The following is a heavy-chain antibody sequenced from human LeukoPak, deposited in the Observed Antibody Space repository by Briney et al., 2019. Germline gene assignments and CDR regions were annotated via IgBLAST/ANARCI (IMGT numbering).Heavy chain of an antibody. CDR2: INHSGST. V-gene: IGHV4-34*01. CDR3: ARAFTFGRIIVTRTFDY. D-gene: IGHD3-16*02. J-gene: IGHJ4*02. Sequence: SETLSLTCAVYGGSFSGYYWSWIRQPPGKGLEWIGEINHSGSTNYNPSLKSRVTISVDTSKNQFSLKLSSVTAADTAVYYCARAFTFGRIIVTRTFDYWGQGTLVTVSS. CDR1: GGSFSGYY.